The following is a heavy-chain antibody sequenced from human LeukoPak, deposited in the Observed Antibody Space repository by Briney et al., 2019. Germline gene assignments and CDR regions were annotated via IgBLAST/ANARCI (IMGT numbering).Heavy chain of an antibody. D-gene: IGHD6-13*01. CDR2: IYPGDSDT. J-gene: IGHJ6*02. V-gene: IGHV5-51*01. CDR1: GYSFTSYW. Sequence: AGESLKISCKGSGYSFTSYWIGWVRQMPGKGLEWMGIIYPGDSDTRYSPSFQGQVTISADKSISTAYLQWSSLKASDTAMYYCARLAAAGYYYYGMDVWGQGTTVTVSS. CDR3: ARLAAAGYYYYGMDV.